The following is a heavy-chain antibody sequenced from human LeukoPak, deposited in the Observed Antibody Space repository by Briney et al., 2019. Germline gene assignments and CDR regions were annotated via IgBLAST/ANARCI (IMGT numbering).Heavy chain of an antibody. J-gene: IGHJ4*02. Sequence: SETLSLTCTVSGGSISSSSYYWGWIRQPPGTGLEWIGSIYYSGSTYYNPSLKSRVTISVDTSKNQFSLKLSSVTAADTAVYYCARERAVTTYYYFDYWGQGTLVTVSS. CDR2: IYYSGST. V-gene: IGHV4-39*07. CDR1: GGSISSSSYY. D-gene: IGHD4-17*01. CDR3: ARERAVTTYYYFDY.